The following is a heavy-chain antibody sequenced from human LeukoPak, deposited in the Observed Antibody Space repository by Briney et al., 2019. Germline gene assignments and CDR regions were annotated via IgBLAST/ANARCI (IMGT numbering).Heavy chain of an antibody. CDR3: ARGPRIAARRGFDY. V-gene: IGHV4-34*01. CDR1: GGSFSGYY. Sequence: SETLSLTCAVYGGSFSGYYWSWIRQPPGKGLEWIGEINHSGGTNYNPSLKSRVTISVDTSKNQFSLKLSSVTAADTAVYYCARGPRIAARRGFDYWGQGTLVTVSS. CDR2: INHSGGT. D-gene: IGHD6-6*01. J-gene: IGHJ4*02.